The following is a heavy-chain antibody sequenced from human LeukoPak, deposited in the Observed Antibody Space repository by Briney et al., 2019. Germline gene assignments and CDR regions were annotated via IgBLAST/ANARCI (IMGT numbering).Heavy chain of an antibody. CDR1: GGSISSGDYY. CDR3: ARDNSGWFDP. Sequence: SETLSLTCTVSGGSISSGDYYWSWIRQPPGKGLEWIGYIFYSGSTYYNPSLKSRVTISVDTSKNQFSLKLSSVTAADTAVYYCARDNSGWFDPWGQGTLVTVSS. D-gene: IGHD1-26*01. J-gene: IGHJ5*02. CDR2: IFYSGST. V-gene: IGHV4-30-4*01.